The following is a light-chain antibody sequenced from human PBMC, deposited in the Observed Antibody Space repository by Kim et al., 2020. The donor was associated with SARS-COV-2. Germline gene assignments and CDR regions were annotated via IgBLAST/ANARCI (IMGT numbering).Light chain of an antibody. CDR3: TSSTGSYTCV. V-gene: IGLV2-14*03. CDR2: DDS. J-gene: IGLJ1*01. CDR1: SSDVGGYNS. Sequence: QSALTQPASVSGSPGQSITISCTGTSSDVGGYNSVSWYQQHPGKAPKLMVFDDSNRPSGVSDRFSGSKSGNTASLTISGLQLDDEADYYCTSSTGSYTCVFGTGTKLTVL.